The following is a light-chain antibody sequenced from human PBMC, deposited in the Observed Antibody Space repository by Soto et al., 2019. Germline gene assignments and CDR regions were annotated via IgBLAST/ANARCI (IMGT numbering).Light chain of an antibody. CDR2: DAS. J-gene: IGKJ5*01. Sequence: DIQMTQSPSTLSASVGDRVTINCRASQSISSWLAWYQQKPGKAPKLLIYDASSLESGVPSRFSGSGSGTDFTLTISSLQPEDFATYYCLQDYNYPITFGQGTRLEIK. V-gene: IGKV1-5*01. CDR1: QSISSW. CDR3: LQDYNYPIT.